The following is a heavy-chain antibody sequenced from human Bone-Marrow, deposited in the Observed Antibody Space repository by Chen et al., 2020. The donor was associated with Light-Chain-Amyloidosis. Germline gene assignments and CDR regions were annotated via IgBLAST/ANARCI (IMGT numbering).Heavy chain of an antibody. CDR3: AREPSGTWGFDR. V-gene: IGHV4-34*01. Sequence: QVELQQWGAGLLKPSETLSLTCGIHNGAFGDDYWTWIRQPPGKGLQWIAEINHSGSANYNSSLKSRTTISVDKSKNQFSLKLRSVTAADTALYYCAREPSGTWGFDRWGQGTLVTVSS. J-gene: IGHJ4*02. D-gene: IGHD3-3*01. CDR1: NGAFGDDY. CDR2: INHSGSA.